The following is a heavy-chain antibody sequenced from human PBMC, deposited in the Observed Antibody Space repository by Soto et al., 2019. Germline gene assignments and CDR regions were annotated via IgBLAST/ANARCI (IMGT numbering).Heavy chain of an antibody. CDR2: IIPIFGTA. Sequence: QVQLVQSGAEVKKPGSSVKVSCKASGGTFSSYAISWVRQAPGQGLEWMGGIIPIFGTANYAQKFQGRVTITADESTSTAYVELSSLRSEDTVVYYCARYRYYYDSSGYYKGDWYFDLWGRGTLVTVSS. J-gene: IGHJ2*01. V-gene: IGHV1-69*12. CDR3: ARYRYYYDSSGYYKGDWYFDL. D-gene: IGHD3-22*01. CDR1: GGTFSSYA.